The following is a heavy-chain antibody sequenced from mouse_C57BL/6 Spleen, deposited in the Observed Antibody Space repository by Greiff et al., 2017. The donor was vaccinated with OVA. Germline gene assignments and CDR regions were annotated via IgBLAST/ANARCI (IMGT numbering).Heavy chain of an antibody. D-gene: IGHD2-1*01. V-gene: IGHV1-82*01. CDR2: IYPGDGDT. CDR1: GYAFSSSW. Sequence: VQLVESGPELVKPGASVKISCKASGYAFSSSWMNWVKQRPGKGLEWIGRIYPGDGDTNYNGKFKGKATLTADKSSSTAYMQLSSLTSEDSAVYFCARYGNYTFFDYWGQGTTLTVSS. J-gene: IGHJ2*01. CDR3: ARYGNYTFFDY.